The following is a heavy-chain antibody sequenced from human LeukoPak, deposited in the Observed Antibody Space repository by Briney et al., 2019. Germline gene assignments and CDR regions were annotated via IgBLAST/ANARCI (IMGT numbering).Heavy chain of an antibody. J-gene: IGHJ4*02. Sequence: GGSLRLSCAASGFTFSDYGLHWVRQAPGKGLEWVAVISYDGSHKFYAYSVKGRFTISIDNFKNKLYLEMNSLRPEDTAMLYCAKDLDGSVIYDFWGQGTLVTVSS. D-gene: IGHD3-10*01. CDR1: GFTFSDYG. CDR2: ISYDGSHK. V-gene: IGHV3-30*18. CDR3: AKDLDGSVIYDF.